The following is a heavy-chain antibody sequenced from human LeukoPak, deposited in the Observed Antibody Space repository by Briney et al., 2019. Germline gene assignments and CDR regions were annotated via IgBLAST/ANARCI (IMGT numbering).Heavy chain of an antibody. CDR3: ARDAIVVVTAIPLPYFDY. V-gene: IGHV3-7*01. D-gene: IGHD2-21*02. J-gene: IGHJ4*02. Sequence: GGSLRLSCAASGFTFSSYWMSWVRQAPGKGLVWVANIKQDGSEKYYVDSVKGRFTISRDNAKNSLYLQMNSLRAEDTAVYYCARDAIVVVTAIPLPYFDYWGQGTLVTVSS. CDR1: GFTFSSYW. CDR2: IKQDGSEK.